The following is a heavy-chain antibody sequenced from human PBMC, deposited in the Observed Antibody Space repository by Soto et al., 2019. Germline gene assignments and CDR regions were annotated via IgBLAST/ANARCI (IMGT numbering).Heavy chain of an antibody. CDR1: GFTFSNYW. V-gene: IGHV3-7*01. CDR2: IKQDGSDK. D-gene: IGHD4-17*01. Sequence: ESGGGLVQPGGSLRLSCAASGFTFSNYWMSWVRQAPGKGLEWVAIIKQDGSDKYYVDSVKGRFTISRDNAKNSLYLQMKSLRTEDAAVYYCVRNRDYASYYRGRGTLVTVSS. J-gene: IGHJ4*02. CDR3: VRNRDYASYY.